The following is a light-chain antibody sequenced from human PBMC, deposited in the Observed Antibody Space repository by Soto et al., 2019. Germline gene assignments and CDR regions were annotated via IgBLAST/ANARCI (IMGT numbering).Light chain of an antibody. V-gene: IGKV3-15*01. Sequence: MVLTQSPGTLSLSPGERSTLSCRASQSVSSSYLAWYQQKPGQAPRLLIYGASTRATGVPGRFSGTGSGTEFTLTISSLQSEDSAVYYCQQYNHWWTFGQGTKVDIK. CDR3: QQYNHWWT. J-gene: IGKJ1*01. CDR1: QSVSSSY. CDR2: GAS.